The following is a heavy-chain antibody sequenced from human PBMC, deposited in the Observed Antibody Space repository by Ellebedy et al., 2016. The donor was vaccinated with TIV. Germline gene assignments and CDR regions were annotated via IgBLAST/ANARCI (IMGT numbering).Heavy chain of an antibody. CDR1: GGTLSSYA. D-gene: IGHD3-10*01. Sequence: AASVKVSCKAPGGTLSSYAISWVRQAPGQGLEWMGGITPIFGTANYAQKFQGRVTITADESTSTAYMELSSLRSEDTAVYYCAISYYYGSGRGDAFDIWGQGTMVTVSS. CDR2: ITPIFGTA. V-gene: IGHV1-69*13. J-gene: IGHJ3*02. CDR3: AISYYYGSGRGDAFDI.